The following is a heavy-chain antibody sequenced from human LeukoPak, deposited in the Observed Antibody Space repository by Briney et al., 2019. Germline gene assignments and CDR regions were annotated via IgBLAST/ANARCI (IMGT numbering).Heavy chain of an antibody. D-gene: IGHD6-19*01. J-gene: IGHJ4*02. Sequence: GGSLRLSCAASGFTFSSYAMHWVRQAPGKGLEWVAVISYDGSNKYYADSVKGRFTISRDNSKNTLYLQMNSLRAEDTAVYYCARDDLPGWPQNYFDYWGQGTLVTVSS. CDR2: ISYDGSNK. CDR3: ARDDLPGWPQNYFDY. CDR1: GFTFSSYA. V-gene: IGHV3-30-3*01.